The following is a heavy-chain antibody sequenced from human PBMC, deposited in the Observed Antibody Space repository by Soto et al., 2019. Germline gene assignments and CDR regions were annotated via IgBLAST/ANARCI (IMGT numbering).Heavy chain of an antibody. D-gene: IGHD1-7*01. CDR1: GYSFTSYW. J-gene: IGHJ6*02. Sequence: GSLKISCKGSGYSFTSYWISWVRQMPGKGLEWMGRIDPSDSYTNYSPSFQGHVTISADKSISTAYLQWSSLKASDTAMYYCARQNWNSPTYYYGMDVCGQGTTFTVCS. CDR3: ARQNWNSPTYYYGMDV. V-gene: IGHV5-10-1*01. CDR2: IDPSDSYT.